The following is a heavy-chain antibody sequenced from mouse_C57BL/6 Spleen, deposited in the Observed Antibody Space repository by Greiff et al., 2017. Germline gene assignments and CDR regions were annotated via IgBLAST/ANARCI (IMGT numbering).Heavy chain of an antibody. D-gene: IGHD4-1*01. CDR1: GFSFTSYG. CDR2: IWSDGST. Sequence: QVQLKESGPGLVAPSQSLSITCTVSGFSFTSYGVHWVRQPPGKGLEWLVVIWSDGSTTYNSALKSRLSISKDNSKSQVFLKMNSLQTDDTAMYYCARHLTRYFAMDYWGQGTSVTVSS. CDR3: ARHLTRYFAMDY. V-gene: IGHV2-6-1*01. J-gene: IGHJ4*01.